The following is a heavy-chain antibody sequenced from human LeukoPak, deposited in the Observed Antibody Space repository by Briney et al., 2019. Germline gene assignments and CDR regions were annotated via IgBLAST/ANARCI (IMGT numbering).Heavy chain of an antibody. Sequence: GGSLRLSCTVSGCTTDDYGMSWVRQAPGKGLEWVSGINWDGTNTYYADSVKGRFTISRDSAERSLYLQMNSLRDDDTAFYYCEKDLSSDWYSFYYWVQGTLVTVSS. CDR1: GCTTDDYG. D-gene: IGHD6-13*01. CDR3: EKDLSSDWYSFYY. J-gene: IGHJ4*02. V-gene: IGHV3-20*04. CDR2: INWDGTNT.